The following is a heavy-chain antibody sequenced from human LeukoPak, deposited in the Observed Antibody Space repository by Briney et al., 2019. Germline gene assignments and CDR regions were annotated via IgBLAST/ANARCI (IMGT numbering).Heavy chain of an antibody. Sequence: PGGSLRLSCAASGFTFSSYAMHWVRQAPGKGLEWVAVISYDGSNKYYADSVKGRFTISRDNSKNTLYLQMNSLRAEDTAVYYCARDMYNYGSGSYYYYYGMDVWGQGTTVTVSS. CDR2: ISYDGSNK. CDR3: ARDMYNYGSGSYYYYYGMDV. D-gene: IGHD3-10*01. V-gene: IGHV3-30-3*01. CDR1: GFTFSSYA. J-gene: IGHJ6*02.